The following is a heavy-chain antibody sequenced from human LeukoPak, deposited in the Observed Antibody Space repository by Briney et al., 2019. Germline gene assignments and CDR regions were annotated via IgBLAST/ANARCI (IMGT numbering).Heavy chain of an antibody. CDR2: IYYTGSS. Sequence: SETLSLTCTVSGVSISGSSHYWGWVRQPPGKGLEWIGSIYYTGSSEYNPSLKSRVTLAVDTAKNQFSLNLKSVTAADAAVYYCARHYSVIVTVPAAPDPPFDYWGQGTLVTVSS. D-gene: IGHD2-2*01. J-gene: IGHJ4*02. CDR3: ARHYSVIVTVPAAPDPPFDY. CDR1: GVSISGSSHY. V-gene: IGHV4-39*01.